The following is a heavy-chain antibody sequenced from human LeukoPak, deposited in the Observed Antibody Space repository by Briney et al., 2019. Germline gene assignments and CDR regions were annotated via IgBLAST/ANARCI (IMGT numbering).Heavy chain of an antibody. V-gene: IGHV1-2*02. CDR3: ASSFGGFGELLSFDY. CDR2: INPNSGGT. CDR1: GYTFTSYG. D-gene: IGHD3-10*01. Sequence: ASVKVSCKASGYTFTSYGISWVRKAPGQGLEWVGWINPNSGGTNYAQKFQGRVTMTRDTSISTAYLELSRLRSDDTAVYYCASSFGGFGELLSFDYWGQGSLVTVSS. J-gene: IGHJ4*02.